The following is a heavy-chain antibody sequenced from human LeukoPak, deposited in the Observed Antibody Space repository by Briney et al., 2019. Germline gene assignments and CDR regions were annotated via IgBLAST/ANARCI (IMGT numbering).Heavy chain of an antibody. Sequence: GGSLRFSCAASGFTFSSNAMHCVRQAPGKGLEWVAVISYDGSNKYYADSVKGRFTISRDNSKNTLYLQMNSLRAEDTAVYYCARVRGPYDSSGYRRSWFDPRGQGTLVTVSS. J-gene: IGHJ5*02. CDR1: GFTFSSNA. D-gene: IGHD3-22*01. CDR3: ARVRGPYDSSGYRRSWFDP. V-gene: IGHV3-30-3*01. CDR2: ISYDGSNK.